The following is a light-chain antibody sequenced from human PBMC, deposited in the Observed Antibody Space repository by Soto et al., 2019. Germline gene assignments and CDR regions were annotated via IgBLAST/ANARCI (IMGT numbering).Light chain of an antibody. V-gene: IGKV1-5*01. J-gene: IGKJ2*01. Sequence: DIQMTQSPSTLSASVGDRVTLTCRASQRISTWLAWYQQKPGKAPKLLIYDASSLQSGVPSRFSGSGSGTEFTLTISSLQPDDFASYFCKQYASHSSSTFGQGTKLESK. CDR3: KQYASHSSST. CDR2: DAS. CDR1: QRISTW.